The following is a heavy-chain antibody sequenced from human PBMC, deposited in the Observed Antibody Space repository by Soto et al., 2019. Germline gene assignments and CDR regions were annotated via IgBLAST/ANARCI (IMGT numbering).Heavy chain of an antibody. J-gene: IGHJ5*02. V-gene: IGHV1-46*01. Sequence: ASVKVSCKTSGGTFSNDIITWVRQAPGQGLEWMGIINPSGGSTSYAQKFQGRVTMTTDTSTSTAYMELRSLRSDDTAVYYCARGDIVVVPAAPWFDPWGQGTLVTVSS. D-gene: IGHD2-2*01. CDR1: GGTFSNDI. CDR3: ARGDIVVVPAAPWFDP. CDR2: INPSGGST.